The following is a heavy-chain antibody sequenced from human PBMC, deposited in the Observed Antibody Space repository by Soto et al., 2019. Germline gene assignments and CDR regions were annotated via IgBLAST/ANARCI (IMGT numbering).Heavy chain of an antibody. Sequence: GESLKISCKASKYSFTRYWIGWVRQMPGKGLEWMGIIHPGDSDTRYSPSFQGQVTISADKSISTAYLQWSSLKASDTAMYYCARGTAYHILTCSRSYGMDVWGQGTTVSASS. CDR1: KYSFTRYW. CDR2: IHPGDSDT. D-gene: IGHD3-9*01. J-gene: IGHJ6*02. V-gene: IGHV5-51*01. CDR3: ARGTAYHILTCSRSYGMDV.